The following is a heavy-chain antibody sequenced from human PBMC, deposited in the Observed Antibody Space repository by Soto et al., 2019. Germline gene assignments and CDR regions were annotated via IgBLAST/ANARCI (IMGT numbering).Heavy chain of an antibody. CDR1: GGTFSSYA. D-gene: IGHD3-22*01. CDR3: ASTQEYYYDSSGYYYLDY. CDR2: IIPIFGTA. J-gene: IGHJ4*02. V-gene: IGHV1-69*13. Sequence: GASVKVSCKASGGTFSSYAISWVRQAPGQGLEWMGGIIPIFGTANYAQKFQGRVTITADESTSTAYMELSSLRSEDTAVYYCASTQEYYYDSSGYYYLDYWGQGTLVTVSS.